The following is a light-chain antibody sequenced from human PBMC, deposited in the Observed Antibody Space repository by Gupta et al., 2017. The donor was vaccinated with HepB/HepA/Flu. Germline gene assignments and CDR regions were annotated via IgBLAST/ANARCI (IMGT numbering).Light chain of an antibody. CDR2: GAS. Sequence: EKVMTQSPATMSVSPGARATLTCRASQSISTNLAWYQQKPGQAPRLLLYGASMRATGISDRFSGSGSGTEFTLTISSLQSEDFAVYYCQQYNDWPPYTFGPGTKLEIK. CDR3: QQYNDWPPYT. V-gene: IGKV3-15*01. J-gene: IGKJ2*01. CDR1: QSISTN.